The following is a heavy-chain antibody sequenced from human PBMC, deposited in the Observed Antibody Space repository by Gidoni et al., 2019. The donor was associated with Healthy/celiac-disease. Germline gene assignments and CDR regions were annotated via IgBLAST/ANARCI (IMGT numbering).Heavy chain of an antibody. CDR1: GFTFSSYA. V-gene: IGHV3-23*01. CDR2: ISGRGVST. Sequence: EVQLLESGGGLVQPGGSLRLSCAASGFTFSSYAMSWVRQAPGKGLEWVSAISGRGVSTYYADSVKGRFTISRDNSKNTLYLQMNSLRAEDTAVYYCAKAPFQQWLVRWFDPWGQGTLVTVSS. J-gene: IGHJ5*02. CDR3: AKAPFQQWLVRWFDP. D-gene: IGHD6-19*01.